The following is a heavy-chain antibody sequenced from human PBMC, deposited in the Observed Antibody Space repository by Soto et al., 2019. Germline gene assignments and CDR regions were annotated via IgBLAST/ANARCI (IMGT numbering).Heavy chain of an antibody. CDR2: IYSDGST. D-gene: IGHD3-9*01. Sequence: EVQLVESGGGLVQPGGSLRLSCAASRFTVNSNYMSWVRQAPGKELEWVSVIYSDGSTYYADSVKGRFIISRDNSNNTLYFQMNSLRAEVTAVYYCATLTKYDILTGFYPCWGQGTLVTVSS. V-gene: IGHV3-66*01. CDR3: ATLTKYDILTGFYPC. J-gene: IGHJ4*02. CDR1: RFTVNSNY.